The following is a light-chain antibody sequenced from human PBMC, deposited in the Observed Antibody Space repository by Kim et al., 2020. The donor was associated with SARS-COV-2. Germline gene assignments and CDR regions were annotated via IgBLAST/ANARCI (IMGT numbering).Light chain of an antibody. Sequence: SVSSGQTASITCSGNKLGDKYVFWYQQKPGQSPMLVIYQDSKRPSGIPERFSGSNSGNTATLTISGTQAMDEADYYCQAWDSSTVLFGGGTQLTVL. J-gene: IGLJ2*01. CDR2: QDS. V-gene: IGLV3-1*01. CDR3: QAWDSSTVL. CDR1: KLGDKY.